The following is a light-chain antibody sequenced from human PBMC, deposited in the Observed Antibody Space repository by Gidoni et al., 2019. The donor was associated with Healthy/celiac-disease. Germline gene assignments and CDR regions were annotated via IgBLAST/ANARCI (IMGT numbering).Light chain of an antibody. J-gene: IGKJ4*01. CDR1: QSVLYSSNNKNY. CDR2: WAS. CDR3: QQYYSTPT. Sequence: DIVMTQSPDSLAVSLGERATINCKSSQSVLYSSNNKNYLAWHQQKPGQPPKLLIYWASTRESGVPDRFSGSGSGTDFTLTSSSLQAEDVAVYYCQQYYSTPTFGGGTKVEIK. V-gene: IGKV4-1*01.